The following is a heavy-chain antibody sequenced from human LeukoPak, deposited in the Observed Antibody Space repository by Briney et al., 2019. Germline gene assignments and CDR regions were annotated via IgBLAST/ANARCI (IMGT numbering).Heavy chain of an antibody. CDR3: ARDGYCSSTSCYNGDV. CDR1: GYSISSGYY. CDR2: IYHSGST. V-gene: IGHV4-38-2*02. Sequence: SETLSLTCTVSGYSISSGYYWGWIRQPPGKGLEWIGSIYHSGSTYYNPSLKSRVTISVDRSKNQFSLKLSSVTAADTAVYYCARDGYCSSTSCYNGDVWGKGTTVTVSS. J-gene: IGHJ6*04. D-gene: IGHD2-2*02.